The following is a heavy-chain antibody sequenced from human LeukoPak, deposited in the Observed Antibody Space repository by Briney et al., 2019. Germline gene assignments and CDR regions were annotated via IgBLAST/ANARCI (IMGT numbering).Heavy chain of an antibody. J-gene: IGHJ5*02. CDR2: INHSGST. V-gene: IGHV4-34*01. D-gene: IGHD3-3*01. CDR1: GGSFSGYY. Sequence: PSETLSLTCAVYGGSFSGYYWSWIRQPPGKGLEWIGEINHSGSTNYNPSLKSRVTISVDTSKNQFSLKLSSVTAADTAVYYCARGGSITIFGVVQYGWFDPWAQGTLVTVSS. CDR3: ARGGSITIFGVVQYGWFDP.